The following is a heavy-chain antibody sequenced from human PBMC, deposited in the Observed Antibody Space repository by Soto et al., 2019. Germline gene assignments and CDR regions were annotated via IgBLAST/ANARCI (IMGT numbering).Heavy chain of an antibody. CDR1: GFTFSSYG. D-gene: IGHD3-22*01. J-gene: IGHJ3*02. CDR2: ISFDGSKT. V-gene: IGHV3-30*03. CDR3: ARRVHDSNNYYATFDI. Sequence: GGSLRLSCEASGFTFSSYGMHWVRQAPGKGLEWVAVISFDGSKTYYADSVKGPFTVSRDNSKNTLYLQMNSLRVEDTAVYYCARRVHDSNNYYATFDIWGQGTMVTVSS.